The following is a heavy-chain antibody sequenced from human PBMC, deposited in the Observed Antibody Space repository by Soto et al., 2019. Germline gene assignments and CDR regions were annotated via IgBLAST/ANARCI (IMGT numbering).Heavy chain of an antibody. CDR3: ARGNGASGFD. Sequence: PGGSLRLSCAASGFTFSSSWMHWVRQAPGKGLVWVSGINRDGSTTSHTDSVKGRFTISRDNAKNTLYLQVNTLRAEDTAVYYCARGNGASGFDWGQGTLVTVSS. J-gene: IGHJ4*02. D-gene: IGHD5-12*01. CDR2: INRDGSTT. CDR1: GFTFSSSW. V-gene: IGHV3-74*01.